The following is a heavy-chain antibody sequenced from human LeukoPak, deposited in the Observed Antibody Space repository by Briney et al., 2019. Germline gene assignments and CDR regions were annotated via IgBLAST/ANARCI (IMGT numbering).Heavy chain of an antibody. CDR1: GFTFSSYA. Sequence: GGSLRLSCAASGFTFSSYAMHCVRQAPGKGLEWVAVISYDGSNTYYADSVKGRFTISRDNSKNTLYLQMNSLRAEDTAVYYCARDAYYYGSGSYLPYWGQGTLVTVSS. CDR2: ISYDGSNT. D-gene: IGHD3-10*01. V-gene: IGHV3-30*04. CDR3: ARDAYYYGSGSYLPY. J-gene: IGHJ4*02.